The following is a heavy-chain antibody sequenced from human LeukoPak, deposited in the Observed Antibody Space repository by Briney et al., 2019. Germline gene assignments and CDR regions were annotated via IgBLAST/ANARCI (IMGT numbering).Heavy chain of an antibody. D-gene: IGHD3-22*01. J-gene: IGHJ5*02. CDR1: GGSISSSSYY. V-gene: IGHV4-39*01. CDR3: ARLPLDSSGQNWFDP. CDR2: IYYSGST. Sequence: SETLSLTCTVSGGSISSSSYYWGWLRQPPGKGLEWIGSIYYSGSTYYNPSLKSRVTISVDTSKNQFSLKLSSVTAADTAVYYCARLPLDSSGQNWFDPWGQGTLVTVSS.